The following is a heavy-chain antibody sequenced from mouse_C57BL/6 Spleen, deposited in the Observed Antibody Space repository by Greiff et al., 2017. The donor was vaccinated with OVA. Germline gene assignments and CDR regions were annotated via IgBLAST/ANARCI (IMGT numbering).Heavy chain of an antibody. CDR2: IYPGSGST. Sequence: QVQLQQPGAELVKPGASVKMSCKASGYTFTSYWITWVKQRPGQGLEWIGVIYPGSGSTNYNEKFKSKATLTVDTSSSTAYMQLSSLKSEDSSIYYCAREGSNYFDYWGQGTTLTVSS. V-gene: IGHV1-55*01. J-gene: IGHJ2*01. CDR3: AREGSNYFDY. CDR1: GYTFTSYW.